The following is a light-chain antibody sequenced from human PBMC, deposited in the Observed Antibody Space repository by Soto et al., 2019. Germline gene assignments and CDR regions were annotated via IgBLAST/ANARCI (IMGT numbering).Light chain of an antibody. V-gene: IGKV1-39*01. CDR3: QQSYTMPYT. J-gene: IGKJ2*01. CDR1: QSISSF. Sequence: DIQVTQSPSSLSASVGDRVTITCRASQSISSFLNWYQQKPGNAPNYLIYAASMLRDGVPSRFSGSGSETHFTLTINSLQPEDFATYYCQQSYTMPYTFGQGTKLEIK. CDR2: AAS.